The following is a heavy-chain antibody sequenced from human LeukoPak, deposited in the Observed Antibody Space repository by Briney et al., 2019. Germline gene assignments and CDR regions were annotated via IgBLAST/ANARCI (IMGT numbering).Heavy chain of an antibody. CDR3: ASHYYDSSGFDAFDI. CDR2: IIPIFGTA. Sequence: SVKVSCKASGGTFSSYAISWVRQAPGQGLEWMGGIIPIFGTANYAQKFQGRVTITADESTSTAYMELSSLRSEDTAVYYCASHYYDSSGFDAFDIWGQGTMVTVSS. V-gene: IGHV1-69*13. D-gene: IGHD3-22*01. J-gene: IGHJ3*02. CDR1: GGTFSSYA.